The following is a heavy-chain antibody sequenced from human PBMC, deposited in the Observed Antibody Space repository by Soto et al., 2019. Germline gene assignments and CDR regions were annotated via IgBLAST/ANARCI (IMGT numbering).Heavy chain of an antibody. J-gene: IGHJ5*02. D-gene: IGHD3-10*01. Sequence: QVQLQQWGAGLLKPSETLSLTCAVYGGSFSGYYWSWIRQPPGKGLEWIGEINHSGSTNYNPSLKSRVTISVDTSKNQFSLKLSSVTAADTAVYYCARGSGRYYGSGTQPGHFDPWGQGTLVTVSS. CDR2: INHSGST. CDR1: GGSFSGYY. V-gene: IGHV4-34*01. CDR3: ARGSGRYYGSGTQPGHFDP.